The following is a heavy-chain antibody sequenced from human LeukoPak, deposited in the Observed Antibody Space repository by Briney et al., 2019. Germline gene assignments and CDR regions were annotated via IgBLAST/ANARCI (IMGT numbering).Heavy chain of an antibody. CDR2: INHSGST. Sequence: PSETLSLTCAVYGGSFSGYYWSWIRRPPGKGLEWIGEINHSGSTNYNPSLKSRVTISVDTSKNQFSLKLSSVTAADTAVYYCARREEWDGSPDLVDYWGQGTLVTVSS. CDR3: ARREEWDGSPDLVDY. V-gene: IGHV4-34*01. CDR1: GGSFSGYY. J-gene: IGHJ4*02. D-gene: IGHD1-26*01.